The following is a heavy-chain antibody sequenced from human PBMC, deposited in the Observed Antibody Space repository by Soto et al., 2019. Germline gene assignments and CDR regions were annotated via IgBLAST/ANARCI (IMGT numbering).Heavy chain of an antibody. Sequence: QVQLVESGGGVVQPGSSLRLLCEASGFTFSGHGMHWVRQAPGKGLEWLAAIVSDGRKQAYADSVKGRFTISRDNSKNTLYLQMNSLRAEDQAVYYCARADVYHDNGFYYWGLGTMLTVSS. CDR3: ARADVYHDNGFYY. D-gene: IGHD1-1*01. J-gene: IGHJ4*02. CDR2: IVSDGRKQ. V-gene: IGHV3-33*01. CDR1: GFTFSGHG.